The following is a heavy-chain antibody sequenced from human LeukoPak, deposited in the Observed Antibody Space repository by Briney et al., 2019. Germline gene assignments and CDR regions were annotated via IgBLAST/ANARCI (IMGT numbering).Heavy chain of an antibody. J-gene: IGHJ4*02. CDR2: IYYSGNT. CDR3: ARDHGTMTLHY. Sequence: KSSETLSLTCTVSGGSISSYYWSWIRQPPGKGLEWIGYIYYSGNTYYNPSLKSRVTVSVDTSKNQFSLQLSSVTAADTAVYYCARDHGTMTLHYWGQGTLVTVSS. D-gene: IGHD4-17*01. V-gene: IGHV4-59*12. CDR1: GGSISSYY.